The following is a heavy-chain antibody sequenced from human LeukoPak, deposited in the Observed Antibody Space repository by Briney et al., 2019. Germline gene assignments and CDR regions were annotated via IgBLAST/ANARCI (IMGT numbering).Heavy chain of an antibody. CDR3: AKDYYGSGSPGY. Sequence: PGGSLRLSCAASGFTFSSYAMSWVRQAPGKGLEWVSAISGSGGSTYYADSVKGRYTISRDNSKNTLYLQMNSLGAEDTAVYYCAKDYYGSGSPGYWGQGTLVTVSS. CDR1: GFTFSSYA. J-gene: IGHJ4*02. V-gene: IGHV3-23*01. CDR2: ISGSGGST. D-gene: IGHD3-10*01.